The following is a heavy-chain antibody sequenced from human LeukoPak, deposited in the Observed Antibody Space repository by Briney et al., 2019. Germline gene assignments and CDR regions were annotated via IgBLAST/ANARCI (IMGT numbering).Heavy chain of an antibody. CDR1: GGSISSSSYY. V-gene: IGHV4-39*07. D-gene: IGHD4-11*01. CDR3: ARDSFYSSFDY. J-gene: IGHJ4*02. CDR2: IYYSGST. Sequence: SETLSLTCTVPGGSISSSSYYWGWIRQPPGKGLEWIGSIYYSGSTYYNPSLKSRVTISVDTSKNQFSLKLSSVTAADTAVYYCARDSFYSSFDYWGQGTLVTVSS.